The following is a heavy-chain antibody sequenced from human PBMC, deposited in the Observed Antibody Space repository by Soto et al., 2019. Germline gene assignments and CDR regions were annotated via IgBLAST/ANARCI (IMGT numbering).Heavy chain of an antibody. V-gene: IGHV4-34*01. J-gene: IGHJ6*02. Sequence: SKTLSLTCAVYGGSFSGYYWSWIRQPPGKGLEWIGEINHSGSTNYNPSLKSRVTISVDTSKNQFSLKLSSVTAADTAVYYCARTGTTSYYYGMDVWGQGTTVTVSS. D-gene: IGHD1-7*01. CDR1: GGSFSGYY. CDR2: INHSGST. CDR3: ARTGTTSYYYGMDV.